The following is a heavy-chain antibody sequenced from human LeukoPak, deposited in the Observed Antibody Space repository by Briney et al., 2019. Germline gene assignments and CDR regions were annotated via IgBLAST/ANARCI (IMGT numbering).Heavy chain of an antibody. Sequence: GGSLRLSCAASGFTFSSYSMNWVRQAPGKGLEWVSSISSSSSYIYYADSVKGRFTISRDNAKNSLYLQMNSLRAEDTAVSYCASHCSSTSCYGYWGQGTLVTVSS. D-gene: IGHD2-2*01. J-gene: IGHJ4*02. V-gene: IGHV3-21*01. CDR2: ISSSSSYI. CDR1: GFTFSSYS. CDR3: ASHCSSTSCYGY.